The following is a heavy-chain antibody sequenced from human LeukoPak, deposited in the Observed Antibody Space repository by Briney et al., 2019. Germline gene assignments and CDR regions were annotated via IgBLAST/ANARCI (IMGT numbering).Heavy chain of an antibody. V-gene: IGHV4-59*12. CDR1: GGSISGTYY. CDR3: ARGRKGIAAAGPAFFDY. CDR2: IYYSGST. D-gene: IGHD6-13*01. J-gene: IGHJ4*02. Sequence: KPSETLSLTCTVSGGSISGTYYWSWIRQPPGKGLEWIGYIYYSGSTNYNPSLKSRVTISVDTSKNQFSLKLSSVTAADTAVYYCARGRKGIAAAGPAFFDYWGQGTLVTVSS.